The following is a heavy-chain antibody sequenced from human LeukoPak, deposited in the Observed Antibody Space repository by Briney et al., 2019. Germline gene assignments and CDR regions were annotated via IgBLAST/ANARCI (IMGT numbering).Heavy chain of an antibody. D-gene: IGHD4-17*01. CDR3: AAAVTTGRAEHY. J-gene: IGHJ4*02. CDR1: GFTFSSYA. CDR2: INNGGTDT. Sequence: GGSLRLSCAASGFTFSSYAMTWVRQAPGKGLEWVSSINNGGTDTYYADSVKGRFTISRDNPKNTLYLQINSLSADDTAVYYCAAAVTTGRAEHYWGQGTLVTVSS. V-gene: IGHV3-23*01.